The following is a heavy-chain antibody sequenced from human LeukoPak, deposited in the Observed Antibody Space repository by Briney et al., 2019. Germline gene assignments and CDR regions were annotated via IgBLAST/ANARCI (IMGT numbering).Heavy chain of an antibody. CDR3: ARGVRIAVAHPHLDY. CDR1: GGSFSGYS. D-gene: IGHD6-19*01. V-gene: IGHV4-34*01. J-gene: IGHJ4*02. Sequence: SETLSLTCAVYGGSFSGYSWSWIRQPPGRGLEWIGEINHSGSTNYNPSLKSRVTISVDMSNKQFSLKLSSVTAADTAVYYCARGVRIAVAHPHLDYWGLGSLVTVSS. CDR2: INHSGST.